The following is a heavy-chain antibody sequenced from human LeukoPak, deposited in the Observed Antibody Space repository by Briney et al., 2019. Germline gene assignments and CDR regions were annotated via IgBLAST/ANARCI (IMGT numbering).Heavy chain of an antibody. CDR2: IIPIFGTA. CDR3: ARGGDGYNYYYYYYMDV. CDR1: GGTFNSYA. J-gene: IGHJ6*03. D-gene: IGHD5-24*01. V-gene: IGHV1-69*05. Sequence: ASVKVSCKAYGGTFNSYAISWVRQAPGQGLEWMGGIIPIFGTANYAQKFQGRVTITTDESTSTAYMELSGLRSEDTAVYYCARGGDGYNYYYYYYMDVWGKGTTVTVSS.